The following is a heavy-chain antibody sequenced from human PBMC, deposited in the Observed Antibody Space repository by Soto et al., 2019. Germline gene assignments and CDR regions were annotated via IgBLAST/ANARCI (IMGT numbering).Heavy chain of an antibody. D-gene: IGHD1-20*01. CDR1: GFTFSSYA. V-gene: IGHV3-23*01. CDR3: ASDMSGGTYNSDDRMDV. Sequence: EVQLLESGGGLGQPGGSLRLSCAASGFTFSSYAITWVRQAPGRGLEWVSASSGSGSPTYYADSVKGRFTISRGNSKNTLYLQMNSLSADDAAVYYCASDMSGGTYNSDDRMDVCGQGTTVTVYS. J-gene: IGHJ6*02. CDR2: SSGSGSPT.